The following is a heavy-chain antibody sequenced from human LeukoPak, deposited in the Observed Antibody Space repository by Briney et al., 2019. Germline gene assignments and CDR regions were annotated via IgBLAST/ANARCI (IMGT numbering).Heavy chain of an antibody. CDR1: GGSFSGYY. D-gene: IGHD2-21*02. CDR3: ARGDWGSPDYYYMDV. V-gene: IGHV4-59*10. CDR2: IYPSGST. Sequence: SETLSLTCAVYGGSFSGYYWSWIRQPAGKGLEWIGRIYPSGSTDYNPSLKSRVTISIDTSKNQFSLKQSSVTAADTAVYYCARGDWGSPDYYYMDVWGKGTTVTTSS. J-gene: IGHJ6*03.